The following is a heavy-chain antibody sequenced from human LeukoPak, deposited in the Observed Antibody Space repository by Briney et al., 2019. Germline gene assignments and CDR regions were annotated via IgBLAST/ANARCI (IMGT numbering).Heavy chain of an antibody. D-gene: IGHD6-6*01. V-gene: IGHV4-4*09. J-gene: IGHJ4*02. CDR2: IYTSGGT. Sequence: SETLSLTCTVSGDSIGSYYWSWIRQPPGKGLEWIGYIYTSGGTNYIPSLKGRVTISIDTSKNQFSLKLSSVTAADSAVYYCARLTRLSTSPDRYYLDYWGQGTLVTVSS. CDR1: GDSIGSYY. CDR3: ARLTRLSTSPDRYYLDY.